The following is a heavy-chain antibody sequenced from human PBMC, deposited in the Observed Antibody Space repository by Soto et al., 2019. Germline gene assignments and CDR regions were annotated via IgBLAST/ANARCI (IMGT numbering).Heavy chain of an antibody. V-gene: IGHV1-69*13. Sequence: SVKVSCKASGCTFNSYAISWVRQARGQGLEWMGGIIPMFGSANYAQKFQGRVTITADESSRTAHMELYRLHSEDTAVYYCASRNTPSKPYSSSGCYSFYYHYILDVWGQGTRVTVSS. CDR3: ASRNTPSKPYSSSGCYSFYYHYILDV. CDR1: GCTFNSYA. CDR2: IIPMFGSA. J-gene: IGHJ6*02. D-gene: IGHD3-10*01.